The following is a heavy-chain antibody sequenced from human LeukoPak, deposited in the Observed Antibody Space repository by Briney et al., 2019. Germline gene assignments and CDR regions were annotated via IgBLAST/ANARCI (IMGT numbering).Heavy chain of an antibody. CDR1: GFTFSSYW. Sequence: GGSLRLSCAASGFTFSSYWMSWVRQATGKGLEWVANIKQDGSEKYYVDSVKGRFTISRDNARNSLYLQMNSLRAEDTAVYYCARDREPLGMVATVSDYWGQGTLVTVSS. V-gene: IGHV3-7*01. J-gene: IGHJ4*02. CDR3: ARDREPLGMVATVSDY. CDR2: IKQDGSEK. D-gene: IGHD5-12*01.